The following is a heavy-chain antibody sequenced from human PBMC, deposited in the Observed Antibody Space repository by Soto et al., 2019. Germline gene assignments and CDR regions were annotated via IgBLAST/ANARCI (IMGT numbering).Heavy chain of an antibody. CDR1: GFTFSDYY. CDR3: AREYYYGAGTGYYYYYRMDV. Sequence: QVQLVESGGGLVKPGGSLRLSCAASGFTFSDYYMSWIRQAPGKGLEWVSYISSSGSTIYYADAVKGRFTISRDNAKSSLYLQMNRLRAEETAVYYCAREYYYGAGTGYYYYYRMDVWGQGTTVTVSS. D-gene: IGHD3-10*01. CDR2: ISSSGSTI. J-gene: IGHJ6*02. V-gene: IGHV3-11*01.